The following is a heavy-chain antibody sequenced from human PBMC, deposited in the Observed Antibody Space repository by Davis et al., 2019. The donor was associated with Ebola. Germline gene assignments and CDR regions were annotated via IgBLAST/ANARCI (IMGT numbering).Heavy chain of an antibody. CDR1: GYIFGSYG. J-gene: IGHJ6*04. D-gene: IGHD2-15*01. Sequence: AASVKVSCKASGYIFGSYGISWVRQAPGQGLEWMGWISTYNGNTNYAQKFQGRVTMTRDTSTSTVYMELSSLRSEDTAVYYCAREVVVVVAANSQYYYGMDVWGKGTTVTVSS. V-gene: IGHV1-18*04. CDR2: ISTYNGNT. CDR3: AREVVVVVAANSQYYYGMDV.